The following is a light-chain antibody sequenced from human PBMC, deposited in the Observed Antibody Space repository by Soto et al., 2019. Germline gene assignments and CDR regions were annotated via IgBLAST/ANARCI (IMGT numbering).Light chain of an antibody. CDR1: QSISSH. J-gene: IGKJ2*01. Sequence: DIQMTQSPSTLSASVGDRVTITCRASQSISSHLAWYQQKPGKAPEVLIYDASTLESGVSSRFSGSGSGTKFTLTISNLQPDDFATYFCQQYSSNFYTFGQGTQVEIK. CDR3: QQYSSNFYT. V-gene: IGKV1-5*01. CDR2: DAS.